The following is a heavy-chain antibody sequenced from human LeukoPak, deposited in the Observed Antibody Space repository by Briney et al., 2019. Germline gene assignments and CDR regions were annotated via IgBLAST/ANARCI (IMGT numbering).Heavy chain of an antibody. CDR2: ISGSGGTT. CDR3: AKGGGGGYCSSTSCLGSYGMDV. J-gene: IGHJ6*02. Sequence: GGSLGLSCAASGSTFRSTFSSYAMTWVRQAPGKGLEWVSAISGSGGTTNYADSVKGRFTISRDNSKNTLYLQMNSLRAEDTAVYYCAKGGGGGYCSSTSCLGSYGMDVWGQGTTVTVSS. CDR1: GSTFRSTFSSYA. D-gene: IGHD2-2*01. V-gene: IGHV3-23*01.